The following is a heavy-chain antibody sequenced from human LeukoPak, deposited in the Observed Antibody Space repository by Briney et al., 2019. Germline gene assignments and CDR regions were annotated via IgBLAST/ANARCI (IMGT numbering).Heavy chain of an antibody. CDR3: VSAKTCGGDCYHFDY. CDR1: GLSFSDYA. Sequence: GGSLRLSCAASGLSFSDYAMTWVRRAPGKGLEWVSGISSSGVGTYYTDSVKGRFAISRDNSKDTLFLQMNSLRVEDSAVYYCVSAKTCGGDCYHFDYWGQGALVTVSS. CDR2: ISSSGVGT. V-gene: IGHV3-23*01. D-gene: IGHD2-21*02. J-gene: IGHJ4*02.